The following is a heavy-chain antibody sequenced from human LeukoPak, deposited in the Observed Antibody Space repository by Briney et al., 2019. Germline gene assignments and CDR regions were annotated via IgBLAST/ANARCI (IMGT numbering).Heavy chain of an antibody. CDR3: ASSLTGDSKFDY. J-gene: IGHJ4*02. CDR2: INPNSGGT. Sequence: ASVKVSCKASGYTFTGYYMHWVRQAPGQGLERMGWINPNSGGTNYAQKFQGRVTMTRDTSISTAYMELSRLRSDDTAVYYCASSLTGDSKFDYWGQGTLVTVSS. D-gene: IGHD7-27*01. CDR1: GYTFTGYY. V-gene: IGHV1-2*02.